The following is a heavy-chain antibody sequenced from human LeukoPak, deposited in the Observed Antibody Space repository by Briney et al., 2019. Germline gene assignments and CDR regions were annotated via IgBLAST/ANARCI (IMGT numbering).Heavy chain of an antibody. J-gene: IGHJ4*02. CDR3: ARHYYYDSSGYYDAFDY. CDR2: IRYDGGNT. Sequence: PGGSLRLSCAASGFIFSNYAMQWVRQAPGVGLEWVAFIRYDGGNTYYADSVKGRLTISRDNSKNTLYLQMNSLRAEDTAVYYCARHYYYDSSGYYDAFDYWGQGTLVTVSS. V-gene: IGHV3-30*02. CDR1: GFIFSNYA. D-gene: IGHD3-22*01.